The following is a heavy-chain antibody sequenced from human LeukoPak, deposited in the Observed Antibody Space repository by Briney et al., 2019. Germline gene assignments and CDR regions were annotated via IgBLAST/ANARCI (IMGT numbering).Heavy chain of an antibody. Sequence: ASVKVSCKASGYTFTSYGISWVRQAPGQGLEWMGWISAYNCNTNYAQKLQGRVTMTTDTSTSTAYMELRSLRSDDTAVYYCARDLYDGNSARDPIGIQLWLHWGQGTLVTVSS. D-gene: IGHD5-18*01. CDR1: GYTFTSYG. J-gene: IGHJ4*02. CDR3: ARDLYDGNSARDPIGIQLWLH. CDR2: ISAYNCNT. V-gene: IGHV1-18*04.